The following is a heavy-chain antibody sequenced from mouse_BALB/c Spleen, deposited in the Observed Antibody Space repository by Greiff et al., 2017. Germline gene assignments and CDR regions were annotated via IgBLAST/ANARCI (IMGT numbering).Heavy chain of an antibody. D-gene: IGHD2-4*01. V-gene: IGHV3-6*02. CDR2: ISYDGSN. J-gene: IGHJ4*01. Sequence: EVQLQESGPGLVKPSQSLSLTCSVTGYSITSGYYWNWIRQFPGNKLEWMGYISYDGSNNYNPSLKNRISITRDTSKNQFFLKLNSVTTEDTATYYCARDQGYDYEEDAMDYWGQGTSVTVSS. CDR1: GYSITSGYY. CDR3: ARDQGYDYEEDAMDY.